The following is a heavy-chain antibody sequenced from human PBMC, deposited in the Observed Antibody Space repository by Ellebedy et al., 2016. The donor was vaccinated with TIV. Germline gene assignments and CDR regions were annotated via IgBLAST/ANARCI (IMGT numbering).Heavy chain of an antibody. Sequence: GESLKISCAASGFTFSDHAMSWVRQAPGEGLEWVSGISGRSGDTYYAASVRGRFTISRDNSKNALSLQMDSLGAEDTAIYYCARSRTATFSTFFDYWGRGTLVTVSS. D-gene: IGHD2/OR15-2a*01. J-gene: IGHJ4*02. CDR3: ARSRTATFSTFFDY. CDR1: GFTFSDHA. CDR2: ISGRSGDT. V-gene: IGHV3-23*01.